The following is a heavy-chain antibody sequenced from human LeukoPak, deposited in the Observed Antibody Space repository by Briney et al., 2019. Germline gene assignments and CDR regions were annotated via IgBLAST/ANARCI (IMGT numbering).Heavy chain of an antibody. Sequence: GGSLRLSCAASGFTFSSYGMHWVRQAPGKGLEWVAFIRYDGSNKYYADSVKGRFTISRDNSKNTLYLQMNSLRAEDTAVYYCAKDRLGDDYGDYKDAFDIWGQGTMVTVSS. V-gene: IGHV3-30*02. CDR2: IRYDGSNK. D-gene: IGHD4-17*01. CDR1: GFTFSSYG. J-gene: IGHJ3*02. CDR3: AKDRLGDDYGDYKDAFDI.